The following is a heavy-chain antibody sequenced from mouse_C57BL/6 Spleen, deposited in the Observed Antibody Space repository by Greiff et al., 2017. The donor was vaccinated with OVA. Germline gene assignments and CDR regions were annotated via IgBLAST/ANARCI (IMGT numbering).Heavy chain of an antibody. CDR2: IYPGSGNT. CDR1: GYTFTDYY. Sequence: QVQLQQSGAELVRPGASVKLSCKASGYTFTDYYINWVKQRPGQGLEWIARIYPGSGNTYYNEKFKGKATLTAEKSSSTAYMQLSSLTSEDSAVYFCARGYVLYAMDYWGQGTSVTVSS. V-gene: IGHV1-76*01. D-gene: IGHD2-2*01. CDR3: ARGYVLYAMDY. J-gene: IGHJ4*01.